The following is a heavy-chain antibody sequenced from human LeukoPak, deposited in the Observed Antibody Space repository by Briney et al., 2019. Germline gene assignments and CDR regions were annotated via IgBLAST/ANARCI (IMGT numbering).Heavy chain of an antibody. Sequence: GGSLRLSCAASGFTFSNYWMHWVRQAPGKGLVWVSRINSDGSSTTSADPVKGRFTISRDNAKNTLYLQMTSLRAEDTAVYYCAKGGATVIDYWGQGTLVTVSS. V-gene: IGHV3-74*01. J-gene: IGHJ4*02. CDR2: INSDGSST. CDR3: AKGGATVIDY. D-gene: IGHD4-17*01. CDR1: GFTFSNYW.